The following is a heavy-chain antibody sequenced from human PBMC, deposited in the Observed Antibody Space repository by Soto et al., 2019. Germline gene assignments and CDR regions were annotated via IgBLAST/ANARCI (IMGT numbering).Heavy chain of an antibody. CDR2: IRGYSGKT. J-gene: IGHJ5*02. V-gene: IGHV1-18*04. Sequence: QVQLVQSGAEVKKPGASVKVSCKASGYTFATYGITWVRQAPGQGLEWMGWIRGYSGKTNYAQNFQGRVTMTTDTSTSTAYMELRSLTSDDTAIYYCARLRYQELESWFDPWGLGTLVTVSS. CDR3: ARLRYQELESWFDP. CDR1: GYTFATYG. D-gene: IGHD2-2*01.